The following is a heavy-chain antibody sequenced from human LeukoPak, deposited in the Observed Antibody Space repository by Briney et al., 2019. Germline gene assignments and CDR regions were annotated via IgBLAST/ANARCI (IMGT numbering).Heavy chain of an antibody. CDR2: IVVGSGNT. Sequence: SVKVSCKASGFTFTSSAVQWVRQARGQRLEWIGWIVVGSGNTNYAQKFQGRVTITRDMSTSTAYMELSSLRSEDTAVYYCAAGHYCSGGSCYYYYGMDVWGQGTTVTVS. J-gene: IGHJ6*02. D-gene: IGHD2-15*01. CDR3: AAGHYCSGGSCYYYYGMDV. V-gene: IGHV1-58*01. CDR1: GFTFTSSA.